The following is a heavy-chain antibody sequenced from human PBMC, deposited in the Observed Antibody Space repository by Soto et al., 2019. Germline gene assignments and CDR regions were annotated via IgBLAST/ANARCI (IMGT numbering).Heavy chain of an antibody. CDR2: ISSSSSTI. CDR1: GFTFSSYS. J-gene: IGHJ4*02. CDR3: ARDGPSWDIVVVPTDY. V-gene: IGHV3-48*01. D-gene: IGHD2-2*01. Sequence: GGSLRLSCAASGFTFSSYSMNWVRQAPGKGLEWVSYISSSSSTIYYADSVKGRFTISRDNAKNSLYLQMNSLRAEDTAVYYCARDGPSWDIVVVPTDYWGQGTLVTVSS.